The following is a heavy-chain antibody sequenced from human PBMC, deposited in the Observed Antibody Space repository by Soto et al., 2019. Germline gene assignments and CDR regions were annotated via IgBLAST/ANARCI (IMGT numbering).Heavy chain of an antibody. CDR3: ARDLKRAGNDAFDI. Sequence: GASVKVSCKASGYTFTSYGISWVRQAPGQGLEWMGWISAYNGNTNYAQKLQGRVTMTTDTSTSTAYMELRSLRSDDTAVYYCARDLKRAGNDAFDIWGQGTMVPSPQ. D-gene: IGHD3-9*01. CDR2: ISAYNGNT. V-gene: IGHV1-18*01. J-gene: IGHJ3*02. CDR1: GYTFTSYG.